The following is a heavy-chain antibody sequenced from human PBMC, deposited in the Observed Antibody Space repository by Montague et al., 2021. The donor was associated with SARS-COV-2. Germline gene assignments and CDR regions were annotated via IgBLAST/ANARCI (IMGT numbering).Heavy chain of an antibody. CDR3: ARTPAVYVVVVPAARGHFDY. CDR1: GGSISSGGYY. V-gene: IGHV4-31*03. J-gene: IGHJ4*02. CDR2: IYYSGST. Sequence: TLSLTCTVSGGSISSGGYYWSWIRQRPGKGLEWIGYIYYSGSTYYNPSLKSRVTISVDTSKNQFSLKLSSVTAADTAVYYCARTPAVYVVVVPAARGHFDYWGQGTLVTVSS. D-gene: IGHD2-2*01.